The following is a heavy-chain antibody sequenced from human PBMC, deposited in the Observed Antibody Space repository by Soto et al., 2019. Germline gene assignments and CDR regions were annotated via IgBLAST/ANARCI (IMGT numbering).Heavy chain of an antibody. D-gene: IGHD4-17*01. J-gene: IGHJ6*02. V-gene: IGHV3-30-3*01. Sequence: GGSLRLSCAASGFTFSSYAMHWVRQAPGKGLEWVAVISYDGSNKYYADSVKGRFTISRDNSKNTLYLQMNSLRAEDTAVYYCARAPHLDYGDYVFAGYYGMDVWGQGTTVTVSS. CDR2: ISYDGSNK. CDR3: ARAPHLDYGDYVFAGYYGMDV. CDR1: GFTFSSYA.